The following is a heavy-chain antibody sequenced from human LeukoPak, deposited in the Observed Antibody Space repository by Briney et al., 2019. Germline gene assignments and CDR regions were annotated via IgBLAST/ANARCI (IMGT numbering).Heavy chain of an antibody. V-gene: IGHV4-30-2*01. Sequence: PSETLSLTCAVSGGSISSGGYSCSWIRQPPGKGLEWIGYIYHSGSTYYNPSLKSRVTISVDRSKNQFSLKLSSVTAADTAVYYCARKKGGFDPWGQGTLVTVSS. D-gene: IGHD3-16*01. CDR3: ARKKGGFDP. J-gene: IGHJ5*02. CDR2: IYHSGST. CDR1: GGSISSGGYS.